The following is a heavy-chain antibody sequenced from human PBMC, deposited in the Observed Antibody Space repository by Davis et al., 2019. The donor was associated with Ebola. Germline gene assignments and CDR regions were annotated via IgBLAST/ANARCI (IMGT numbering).Heavy chain of an antibody. CDR2: LYSAGST. CDR1: GLTVGTAF. V-gene: IGHV3-53*01. D-gene: IGHD2-15*01. CDR3: ARASGGPDY. Sequence: GESLKISCAVSGLTVGTAFMSWVRQAPGKRLEWVSVLYSAGSTFYADSVKGRFTISRDMSKNILYLQMNSLRVEDTAVYYCARASGGPDYWGQGTLVTVSS. J-gene: IGHJ4*02.